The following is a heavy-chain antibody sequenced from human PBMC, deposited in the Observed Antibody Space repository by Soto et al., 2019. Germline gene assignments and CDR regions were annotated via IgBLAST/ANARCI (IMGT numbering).Heavy chain of an antibody. CDR2: IKNKRSDEAT. J-gene: IGHJ4*02. V-gene: IGHV3-15*01. D-gene: IGHD1-7*01. CDR1: GFTFSDAW. Sequence: GSLRLSFAASGFTFSDAWMTWLRQTPGRGLEWVGRIKNKRSDEATDYAAAVKGRFIISRDDSKNTLYLQMHSLTTEDTAVYYCSTDGLNYGSFDYWGQGTLVTVSS. CDR3: STDGLNYGSFDY.